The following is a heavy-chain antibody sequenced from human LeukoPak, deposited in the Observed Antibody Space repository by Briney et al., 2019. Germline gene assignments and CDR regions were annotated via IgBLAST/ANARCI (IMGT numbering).Heavy chain of an antibody. Sequence: GGSLRLSCAASGFTFSSHLMHWVRQAQGTGLVWVSIVKSDGTATNYADSVKGRFTISRDNAKNTLYLQMNSLRVEDTAVYYCVRKFATGDWGQGTLVTVSS. V-gene: IGHV3-74*01. J-gene: IGHJ4*02. CDR2: VKSDGTAT. CDR1: GFTFSSHL. CDR3: VRKFATGD. D-gene: IGHD1-14*01.